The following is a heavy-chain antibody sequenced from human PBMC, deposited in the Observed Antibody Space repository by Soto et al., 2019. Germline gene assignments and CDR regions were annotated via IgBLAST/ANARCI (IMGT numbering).Heavy chain of an antibody. CDR1: GYSFTSFW. Sequence: PGESLKISCKGSGYSFTSFWIGWVRQMPGKDLEWMGIIYPGDSDTRYSPSFQGQVTISADKSISTAYLQWSSLKASDTAMYYCARQGSYCSGGSCYSPYYGMDVWGQGTTVTVSS. J-gene: IGHJ6*02. D-gene: IGHD2-15*01. CDR3: ARQGSYCSGGSCYSPYYGMDV. V-gene: IGHV5-51*01. CDR2: IYPGDSDT.